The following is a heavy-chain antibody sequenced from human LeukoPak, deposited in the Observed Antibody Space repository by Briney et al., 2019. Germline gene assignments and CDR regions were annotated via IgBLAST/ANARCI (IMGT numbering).Heavy chain of an antibody. CDR1: GYSISSGYF. D-gene: IGHD5-12*01. V-gene: IGHV4-38-2*02. CDR3: ARRLRRGYSGYDSPVGFDY. J-gene: IGHJ4*02. Sequence: SETLSLTCTVSGYSISSGYFWGWIRQSPVKGLEWIGSIYPSGSTYYNPSLKSRVTISVDTSKNQFSLKLSSVTAADTAVYYCARRLRRGYSGYDSPVGFDYWGQGTLVTVSS. CDR2: IYPSGST.